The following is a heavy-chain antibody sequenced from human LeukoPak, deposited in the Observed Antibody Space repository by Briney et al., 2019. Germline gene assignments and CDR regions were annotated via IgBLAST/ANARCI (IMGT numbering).Heavy chain of an antibody. J-gene: IGHJ4*02. CDR1: GGTFSSYA. CDR2: IIPILGIA. V-gene: IGHV1-69*04. D-gene: IGHD3-10*01. CDR3: AVYGSGSYVPLFDY. Sequence: SVKVSCKASGGTFSSYAISWVRQAPGQGLEWMGRIIPILGIANYAQKFQGRVTITADKSTSTAYMELSSLRSEDTAVYYCAVYGSGSYVPLFDYWGQGTLVTVSS.